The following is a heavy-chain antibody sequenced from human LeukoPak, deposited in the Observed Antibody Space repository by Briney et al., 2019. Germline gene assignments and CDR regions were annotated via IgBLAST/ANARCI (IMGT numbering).Heavy chain of an antibody. CDR1: GYTFTSYD. V-gene: IGHV1-8*03. J-gene: IGHJ4*02. D-gene: IGHD2-15*01. Sequence: ASVKVSCKASGYTFTSYDINLVRQATGQGLEWMGLMNPNSGNTGYAQKFQGRVTITRNTSISTAYMELSSLRSEDTAVYYCARGRCSGGSCYERRLFDYWGQGTLVTVSS. CDR3: ARGRCSGGSCYERRLFDY. CDR2: MNPNSGNT.